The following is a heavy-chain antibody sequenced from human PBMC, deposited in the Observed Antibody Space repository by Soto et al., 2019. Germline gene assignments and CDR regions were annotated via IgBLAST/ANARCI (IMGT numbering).Heavy chain of an antibody. Sequence: VGSLRLSCAASGFTFSSYGMHWFRQAPVNGLEWVAFIWYDGSNKYYADSVKGRFTISRDNSKNTLYLQMNSLRAEDTAVYYCARAKEGYLYYFDYWGQGTLVTVSS. CDR3: ARAKEGYLYYFDY. D-gene: IGHD5-12*01. CDR1: GFTFSSYG. J-gene: IGHJ4*02. V-gene: IGHV3-33*01. CDR2: IWYDGSNK.